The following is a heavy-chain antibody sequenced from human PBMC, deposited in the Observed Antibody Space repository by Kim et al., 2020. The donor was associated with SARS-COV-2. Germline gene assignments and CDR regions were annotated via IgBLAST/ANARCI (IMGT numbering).Heavy chain of an antibody. CDR1: GGSISSSDYY. V-gene: IGHV4-39*01. J-gene: IGHJ5*02. Sequence: SETLSLTCTVSGGSISSSDYYWGWIRQPPGKRLEWIGSIDYTGTTYYNPSLKSRVTISVDTSKNQFSLKLSSLTDATVYYCARHGCTGGVCYFDPWGQGTLVTVSS. CDR2: IDYTGTT. CDR3: ARHGCTGGVCYFDP. D-gene: IGHD2-8*02.